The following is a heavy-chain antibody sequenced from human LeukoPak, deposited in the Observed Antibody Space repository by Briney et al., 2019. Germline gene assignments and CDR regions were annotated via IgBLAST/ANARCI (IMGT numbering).Heavy chain of an antibody. CDR2: IIPIFGIA. CDR3: AGETSAISMVRGVILHY. CDR1: GGTFSSYA. V-gene: IGHV1-69*04. Sequence: SVKVSCTASGGTFSSYAISWVRQAPGQGLEWMGRIIPIFGIANYAQKFQGRVTISADKSTSTAYMELSSLRSEDTAVYYCAGETSAISMVRGVILHYWGQGTLVTVSS. D-gene: IGHD3-10*01. J-gene: IGHJ4*02.